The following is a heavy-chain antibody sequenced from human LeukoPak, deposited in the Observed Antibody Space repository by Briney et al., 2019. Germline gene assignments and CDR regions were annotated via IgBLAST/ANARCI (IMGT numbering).Heavy chain of an antibody. CDR3: AKTAGSTLQPYDY. CDR1: GFTFSSYA. D-gene: IGHD3-10*01. CDR2: ISGSAGST. V-gene: IGHV3-23*01. Sequence: PGGSLRLSCAASGFTFSSYAMNWVRQAPGKGLEWVSAISGSAGSTYYADSVKGRFTISRDNSKNTLYLQMNSLRAEDTAAFYCAKTAGSTLQPYDYWGQGTLVTVSS. J-gene: IGHJ4*02.